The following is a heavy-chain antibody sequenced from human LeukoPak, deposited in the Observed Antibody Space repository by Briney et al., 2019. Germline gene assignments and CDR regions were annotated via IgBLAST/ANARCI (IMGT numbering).Heavy chain of an antibody. Sequence: ASVKVSCRASGYTFTGYYMHWVRQAPGQGLEWMGWINPNSGGTNYAQKFQGRVTMTRDTSISTAYMELSRLRSDDTAVYYCARDGSIAAAGEVDYWGQGTLVTVS. CDR3: ARDGSIAAAGEVDY. J-gene: IGHJ4*02. CDR2: INPNSGGT. V-gene: IGHV1-2*02. D-gene: IGHD6-13*01. CDR1: GYTFTGYY.